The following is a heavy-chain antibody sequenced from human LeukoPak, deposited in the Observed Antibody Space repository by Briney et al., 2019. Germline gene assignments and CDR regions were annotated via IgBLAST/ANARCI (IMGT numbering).Heavy chain of an antibody. D-gene: IGHD6-19*01. V-gene: IGHV3-23*01. CDR2: ISGSGGST. CDR3: AKFSSSGWSRSTNK. CDR1: GFTFSSYW. Sequence: GGSLRLSCAASGFTFSSYWMHWVRQAPGKGLQWVSSISGSGGSTYYADSVKGRVTISRDNSKKTLYLQMNSLRPEDTAVYYCAKFSSSGWSRSTNKWGQGTLVTVSS. J-gene: IGHJ4*02.